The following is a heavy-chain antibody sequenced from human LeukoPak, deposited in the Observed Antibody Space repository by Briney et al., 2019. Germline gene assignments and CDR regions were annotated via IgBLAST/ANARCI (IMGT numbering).Heavy chain of an antibody. D-gene: IGHD1-1*01. CDR2: IKQDGSET. CDR1: GFTFSSYW. J-gene: IGHJ4*02. CDR3: ARGQGGRNDGALTY. V-gene: IGHV3-7*01. Sequence: PGGSLRLSCVASGFTFSSYWMSWVRQAPEKGLEWVANIKQDGSETHYVDSVKGRSTISRDNAKNSLYLQMNSLRVEDTAVYYCARGQGGRNDGALTYWGQGALVTVSS.